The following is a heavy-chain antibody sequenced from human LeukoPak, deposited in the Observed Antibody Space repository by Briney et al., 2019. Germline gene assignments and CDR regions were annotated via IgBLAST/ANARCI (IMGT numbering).Heavy chain of an antibody. CDR3: AREGEDPWELMNP. Sequence: KPSETLSLTCAVSGGSIINYYWSWVRQPPGKGLEWIGYIYYSGSTYYNPSLKSRVTMSVDTSKNQFSLNLNSVTAADTAVYYCAREGEDPWELMNPWGQGTLVTVSS. CDR2: IYYSGST. V-gene: IGHV4-59*12. CDR1: GGSIINYY. D-gene: IGHD1-26*01. J-gene: IGHJ5*02.